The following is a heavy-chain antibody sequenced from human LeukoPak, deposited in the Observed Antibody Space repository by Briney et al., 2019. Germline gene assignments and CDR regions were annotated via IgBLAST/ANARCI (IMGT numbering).Heavy chain of an antibody. D-gene: IGHD1-26*01. V-gene: IGHV4-30-4*01. J-gene: IGHJ5*02. Sequence: SETLSLTCTVSGGSISSGDYYWSWSRQPPGKGLEWIGYIYYSGSTYYNPSLKSRVTISVDTSKNQFSLKLSSVTAADTAVYYCARAELLTCWFDPWGQGTLVTVSS. CDR3: ARAELLTCWFDP. CDR1: GGSISSGDYY. CDR2: IYYSGST.